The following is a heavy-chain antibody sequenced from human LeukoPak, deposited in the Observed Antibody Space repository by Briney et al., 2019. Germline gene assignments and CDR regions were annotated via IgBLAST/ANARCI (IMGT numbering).Heavy chain of an antibody. J-gene: IGHJ4*02. D-gene: IGHD1-26*01. CDR3: ASSGSYEGKDY. V-gene: IGHV3-9*01. CDR1: GFTFDDYA. Sequence: GGSLRLSCAASGFTFDDYAMHWVRQAPGKGLEWVSSISWNSGSIGYADSVKGRFTISRDNAKNSLYLQMNSLRAEDTALYYCASSGSYEGKDYWGQGTLVTVSS. CDR2: ISWNSGSI.